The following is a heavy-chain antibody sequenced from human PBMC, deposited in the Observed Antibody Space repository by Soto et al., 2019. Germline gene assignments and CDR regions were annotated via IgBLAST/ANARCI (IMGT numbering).Heavy chain of an antibody. D-gene: IGHD2-2*02. CDR2: IAVGSGNT. J-gene: IGHJ3*02. Sequence: SVKVSFKASGFTFTSSAVQWVRQARGQRLEWIGWIAVGSGNTNYAQKFQERVTITRDMSTSTAYMELSSLRSEDTAVYYCAAVHCSSTSCHISDAFGIWGQGTMVTVSS. V-gene: IGHV1-58*01. CDR3: AAVHCSSTSCHISDAFGI. CDR1: GFTFTSSA.